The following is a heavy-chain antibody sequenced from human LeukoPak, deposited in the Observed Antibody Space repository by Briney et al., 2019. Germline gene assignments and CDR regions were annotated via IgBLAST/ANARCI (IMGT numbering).Heavy chain of an antibody. J-gene: IGHJ6*02. D-gene: IGHD6-13*01. V-gene: IGHV4-34*01. Sequence: SETLSLTCAVYGGSFSDYYWSWIRQPPGKGLEWIGEINHGGSTNYNPSLKSRVTLSVDTSKNQFSLKLTSVTAADTAVNYCARDGYSTPDVWGQGTTVTVSS. CDR2: INHGGST. CDR3: ARDGYSTPDV. CDR1: GGSFSDYY.